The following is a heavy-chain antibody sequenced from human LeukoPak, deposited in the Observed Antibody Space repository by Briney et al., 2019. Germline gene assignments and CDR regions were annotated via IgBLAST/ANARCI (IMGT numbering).Heavy chain of an antibody. CDR2: INSDGSST. V-gene: IGHV3-74*01. Sequence: PGGSLRLSCAASGFTFSSYWMHWVRQAPGNELVWVSRINSDGSSTSYADSVKGRFTISRDNAKNTLYLQMNSLRAEDTAVYYCARDEDYYDSSGPFDYWGQGTLVTVSS. D-gene: IGHD3-22*01. CDR3: ARDEDYYDSSGPFDY. J-gene: IGHJ4*02. CDR1: GFTFSSYW.